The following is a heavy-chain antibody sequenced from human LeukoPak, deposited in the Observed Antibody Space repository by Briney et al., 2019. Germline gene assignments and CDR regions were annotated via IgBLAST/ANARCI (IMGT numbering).Heavy chain of an antibody. CDR3: AKVPSSVDTMIVVVKFDY. J-gene: IGHJ4*02. V-gene: IGHV3-23*01. Sequence: PGGSLRLSCAASGFTFSSYAMSWVRQAPGKGLEWVSAISGSGGSTYYADSVKGRFTISRDNSKNTLYLQMNSLRAEDTAVYYCAKVPSSVDTMIVVVKFDYWGQGTLVTVSS. CDR2: ISGSGGST. D-gene: IGHD3-22*01. CDR1: GFTFSSYA.